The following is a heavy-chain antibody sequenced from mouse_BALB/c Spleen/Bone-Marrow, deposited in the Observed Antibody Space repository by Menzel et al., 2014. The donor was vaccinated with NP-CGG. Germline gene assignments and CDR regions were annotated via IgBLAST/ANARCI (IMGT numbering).Heavy chain of an antibody. Sequence: EVQLQESGAELVKPGGSLKLSCAASGFTFSNYGMSWVRQTPDQRLEWVATISRGGGYTYYTDSEKGRFTISRDNANNTLYLQRSRLKSEDTASYCCTSQRNWDYYAMDYWGQGTSVTFSS. CDR2: ISRGGGYT. D-gene: IGHD4-1*01. CDR3: TSQRNWDYYAMDY. J-gene: IGHJ4*01. V-gene: IGHV5-6*01. CDR1: GFTFSNYG.